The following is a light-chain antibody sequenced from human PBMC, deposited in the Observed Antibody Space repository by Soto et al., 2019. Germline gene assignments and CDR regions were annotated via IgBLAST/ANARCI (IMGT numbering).Light chain of an antibody. V-gene: IGLV2-14*01. CDR2: EVS. CDR3: SSYTTTSTLL. Sequence: QSALSQPASVSGSPGQSITISCAGTSSDVGGYNYVSWYQQHPGKAPKLMISEVSNRPSGVSYRFTGSRSGNTASLTISALQADDESTFYCSSYTTTSTLLFGGGTKLTVL. J-gene: IGLJ3*02. CDR1: SSDVGGYNY.